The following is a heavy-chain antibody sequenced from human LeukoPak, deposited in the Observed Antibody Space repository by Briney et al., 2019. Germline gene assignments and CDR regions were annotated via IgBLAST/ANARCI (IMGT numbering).Heavy chain of an antibody. CDR3: ASLAAAGTGDAFDI. V-gene: IGHV1-69*13. CDR1: GGTFSSYA. Sequence: ASVKVSCKASGGTFSSYAISWARQAPGQGLEWMGGIIPIFGTANYAQKFQGRVTITADESTSTAYMELSSQRSEDTAVYYCASLAAAGTGDAFDIWGQGTMVTVSS. D-gene: IGHD6-13*01. J-gene: IGHJ3*02. CDR2: IIPIFGTA.